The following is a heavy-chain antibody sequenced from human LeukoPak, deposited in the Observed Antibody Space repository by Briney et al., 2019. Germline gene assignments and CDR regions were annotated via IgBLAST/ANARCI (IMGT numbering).Heavy chain of an antibody. CDR1: GFTFSNYG. D-gene: IGHD2-2*01. Sequence: GGSLSLSCAVSGFTFSNYGMHWVRQAPGKGLEWVAFIRYDGSNKDYADSVKGRFTISRDNSKNTMYLQMNSLRPEDTAVYYCATRYCSSTSCDRGAFDIWGQGTMVTVSS. J-gene: IGHJ3*02. CDR3: ATRYCSSTSCDRGAFDI. CDR2: IRYDGSNK. V-gene: IGHV3-30*02.